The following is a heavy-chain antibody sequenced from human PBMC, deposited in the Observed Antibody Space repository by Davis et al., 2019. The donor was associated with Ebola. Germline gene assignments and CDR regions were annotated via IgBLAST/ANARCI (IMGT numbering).Heavy chain of an antibody. CDR2: IRSKANSYAT. CDR3: TISSTNWDY. J-gene: IGHJ4*02. CDR1: GFTFSGSA. D-gene: IGHD2-2*01. V-gene: IGHV3-73*01. Sequence: GESLKISCAASGFTFSGSAMHWVRQASGKGLEWVGRIRSKANSYATAYAASVKCRFTISRDDSKNTAYPQMNSLKTEDTAVYYCTISSTNWDYWGQGTLVTVSS.